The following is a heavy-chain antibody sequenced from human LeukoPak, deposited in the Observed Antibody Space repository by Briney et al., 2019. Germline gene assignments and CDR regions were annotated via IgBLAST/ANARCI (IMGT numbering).Heavy chain of an antibody. CDR2: ISSSGSTI. D-gene: IGHD6-6*01. V-gene: IGHV3-48*03. CDR1: GFTFSSYE. Sequence: GGSLRLSCAASGFTFSSYEMNWVRQAPGKGLEWVSYISSSGSTIYYADSVKGRFTISRDNAKNSLYLQMNSLRAEDTAVYYCARAGSSDPWGYWGQGTLVTVSS. CDR3: ARAGSSDPWGY. J-gene: IGHJ4*02.